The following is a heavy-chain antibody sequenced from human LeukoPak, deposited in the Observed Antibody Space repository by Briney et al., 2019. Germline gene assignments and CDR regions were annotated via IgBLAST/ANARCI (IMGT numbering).Heavy chain of an antibody. D-gene: IGHD3-3*01. CDR2: ISYDGSNK. V-gene: IGHV3-30*18. CDR1: GLTFSNYG. CDR3: AKGWGIPIFGVVTN. Sequence: PGGSLRLSCAASGLTFSNYGMHWVRQAPGEGLEWVTLISYDGSNKYFADSVKGRFTISRDNSKNTLYLRMNSLRAEDTAVYYCAKGWGIPIFGVVTNWGQGTLVTVSS. J-gene: IGHJ4*02.